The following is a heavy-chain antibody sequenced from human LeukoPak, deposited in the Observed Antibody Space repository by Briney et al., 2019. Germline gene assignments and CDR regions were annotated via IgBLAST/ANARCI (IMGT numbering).Heavy chain of an antibody. CDR3: ARVQGGHIVVVTAFFDAFDI. Sequence: GGSLRLSCAASGFTFTTYWMSWVRQPPGKGLEWVANIKNDGSEKYYVDSVKGRFTISRDNAKSSLYLQMNSLRAEDTAVYYCARVQGGHIVVVTAFFDAFDIWGQGTMVTVSS. CDR2: IKNDGSEK. V-gene: IGHV3-7*01. D-gene: IGHD2-21*02. CDR1: GFTFTTYW. J-gene: IGHJ3*02.